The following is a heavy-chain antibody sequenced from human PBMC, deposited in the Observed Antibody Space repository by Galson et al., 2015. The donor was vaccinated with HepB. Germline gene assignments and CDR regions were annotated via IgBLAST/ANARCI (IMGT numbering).Heavy chain of an antibody. CDR3: AMVRGVIEGELRYYYYYYGMDV. CDR2: SIPILDTA. D-gene: IGHD3-10*01. CDR1: GGTFSTYA. Sequence: SVKVSCKASGGTFSTYAIYWVRQVPGQGLEWMGGSIPILDTASYAQKFQGRVTITADESTSTVYMELSSLRSDDTAVYYCAMVRGVIEGELRYYYYYYGMDVWGQGTTVTVSS. J-gene: IGHJ6*02. V-gene: IGHV1-69*13.